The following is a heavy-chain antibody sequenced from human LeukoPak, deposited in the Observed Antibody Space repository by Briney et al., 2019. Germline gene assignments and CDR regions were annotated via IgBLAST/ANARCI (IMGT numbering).Heavy chain of an antibody. CDR2: IYHSGST. D-gene: IGHD3-22*01. Sequence: SETLSLTCTVSGYSISSGYYWGWIRQPPGKGLEWIGSIYHSGSTYYNPSLKRRVTISVDTSKNQFSLKMSSVTAADTAVYYCSRLDDSSGYFHWGEGTLLTVSS. CDR1: GYSISSGYY. J-gene: IGHJ4*02. CDR3: SRLDDSSGYFH. V-gene: IGHV4-38-2*02.